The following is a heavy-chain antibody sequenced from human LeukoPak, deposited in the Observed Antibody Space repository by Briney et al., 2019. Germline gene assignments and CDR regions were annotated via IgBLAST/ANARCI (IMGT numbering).Heavy chain of an antibody. D-gene: IGHD2/OR15-2a*01. CDR3: ANPELLWNY. CDR1: GFPFRRYA. Sequence: GGPLRLSCGASGFPFRRYATSWVPEAPREGLECVCYISGRRGRTLCAVSVGRRFTISNDNSKHTLYLQMKSPRAEDTAVYSCANPELLWNYWGQGTLVTVSS. CDR2: ISGRRGRT. V-gene: IGHV3-23*01. J-gene: IGHJ4*02.